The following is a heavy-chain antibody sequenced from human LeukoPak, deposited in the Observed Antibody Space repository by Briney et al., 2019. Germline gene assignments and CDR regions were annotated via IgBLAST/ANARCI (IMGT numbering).Heavy chain of an antibody. CDR1: GYTFTSYY. J-gene: IGHJ4*02. Sequence: GASVKVSCKASGYTFTSYYMHWVRQAPGQGLEWMGIINPSGGSTSYAQKFQGRVTMTRDTSTSTVYMELSGLRSEDTAVYYCARDLNGSGSYYGEVDYWGQGTLVTVSS. CDR2: INPSGGST. D-gene: IGHD3-10*01. CDR3: ARDLNGSGSYYGEVDY. V-gene: IGHV1-46*01.